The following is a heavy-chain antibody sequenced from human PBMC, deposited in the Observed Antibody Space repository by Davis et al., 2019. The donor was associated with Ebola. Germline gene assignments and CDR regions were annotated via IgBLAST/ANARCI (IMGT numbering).Heavy chain of an antibody. D-gene: IGHD3-16*02. J-gene: IGHJ4*02. CDR2: IYYSGST. V-gene: IGHV4-59*11. CDR3: AAIRLGGVIVDY. CDR1: GGSISSHY. Sequence: PSETLSLTCTVSGGSISSHYWSWIRQPPGKGLEWIGYIYYSGSTNYNPSLKSRVTISVDTSKNQFSLKLSSVTAADTAVYYCAAIRLGGVIVDYWGQGTLVTVSS.